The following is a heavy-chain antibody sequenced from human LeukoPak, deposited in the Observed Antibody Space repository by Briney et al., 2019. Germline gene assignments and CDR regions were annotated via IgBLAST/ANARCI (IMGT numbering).Heavy chain of an antibody. CDR1: GYTFSDYY. D-gene: IGHD3-22*01. V-gene: IGHV1-2*06. CDR2: INPNSGGT. Sequence: ASVKVSCKASGYTFSDYYIHWVRQAPGQGLEWVARINPNSGGTNYAQKFQGRVTMTRDTAISTAYMELSRLRSDDTAVYYCAREGGWYYYDSSGYSQEYYFDYWGQGTLVTVSS. CDR3: AREGGWYYYDSSGYSQEYYFDY. J-gene: IGHJ4*02.